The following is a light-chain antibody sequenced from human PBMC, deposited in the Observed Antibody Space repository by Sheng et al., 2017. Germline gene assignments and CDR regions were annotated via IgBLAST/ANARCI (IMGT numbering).Light chain of an antibody. V-gene: IGKV1-39*01. Sequence: DIQLTQSPTSLSASVGDRVIITCRASQTVTIHLNWYQQTPGKAPKLLISAASRLHSGVPSGFSGSGSGTDFTLTISSLQPEDFATYYCQQTFSTPWTFGQGTKVEIK. CDR2: AAS. CDR1: QTVTIH. J-gene: IGKJ1*01. CDR3: QQTFSTPWT.